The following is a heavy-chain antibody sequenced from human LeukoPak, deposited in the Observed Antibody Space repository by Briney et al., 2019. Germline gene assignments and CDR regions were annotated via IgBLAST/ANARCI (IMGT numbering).Heavy chain of an antibody. CDR2: IWYDGSNK. V-gene: IGHV3-33*01. D-gene: IGHD6-13*01. J-gene: IGHJ5*02. CDR1: GFTFSSYG. CDR3: ARIDSSPLSRRFDP. Sequence: PGGSLRLSCAASGFTFSSYGMHWVRQAPGKGLEWVAVIWYDGSNKYYADSVKGRFTISRDNSKNTLYLQMNSLRAEDTAVYYCARIDSSPLSRRFDPWGQGTPVTVSS.